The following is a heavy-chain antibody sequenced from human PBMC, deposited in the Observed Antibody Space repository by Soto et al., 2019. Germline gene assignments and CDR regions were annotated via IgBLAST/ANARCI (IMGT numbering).Heavy chain of an antibody. V-gene: IGHV1-69*06. CDR1: GGTFSSYA. CDR3: ARVRSLRYFDWLLRDHDAFDI. J-gene: IGHJ3*02. CDR2: VIPIFGTA. Sequence: SVKVSCKASGGTFSSYAISWVRQAPGQGLEWMGGVIPIFGTANYAQKFQGRVTITADKSTSTAYMELSSLRSEDTAVYYCARVRSLRYFDWLLRDHDAFDIWGQGTMVTVSS. D-gene: IGHD3-9*01.